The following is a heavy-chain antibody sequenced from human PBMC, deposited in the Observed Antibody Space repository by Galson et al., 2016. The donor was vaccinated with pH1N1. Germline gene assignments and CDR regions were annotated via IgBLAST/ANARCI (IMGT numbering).Heavy chain of an antibody. J-gene: IGHJ6*03. CDR1: ESIFNKYA. V-gene: IGHV1-69*05. CDR2: IIAVFKTT. CDR3: ARSPFYYNSYMDV. Sequence: SVEVSCKASESIFNKYAISWVRQAPGQGLEWMGGIIAVFKTTNYAQKFQGRVTITTDESTSIVYMELRSLRSEDTAIYYCARSPFYYNSYMDVWGKGTTVTVSS.